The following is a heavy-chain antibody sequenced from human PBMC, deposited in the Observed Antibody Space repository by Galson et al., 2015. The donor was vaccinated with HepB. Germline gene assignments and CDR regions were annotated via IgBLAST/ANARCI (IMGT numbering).Heavy chain of an antibody. V-gene: IGHV1-8*01. D-gene: IGHD4-11*01. CDR2: MNPNTGNT. J-gene: IGHJ6*02. CDR1: IYTFTRYD. Sequence: SVKVSCKASIYTFTRYDIHWVRQAPGQGLEWMGWMNPNTGNTGYAQKFQGRVSMTRNTSINTAYLDLSSLRSEDTAVYYCARLVITRLRQYYGMDVWGQGTTVTVSS. CDR3: ARLVITRLRQYYGMDV.